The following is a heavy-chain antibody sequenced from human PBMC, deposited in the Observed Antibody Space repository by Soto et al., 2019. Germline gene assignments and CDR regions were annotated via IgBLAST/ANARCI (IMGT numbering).Heavy chain of an antibody. CDR1: GFSLTSTRMA. V-gene: IGHV2-5*02. D-gene: IGHD6-19*01. CDR2: IYWDDGK. Sequence: QITLKESGPTLVKPTQTLTLTCTFSGFSLTSTRMAVGLIRQPPAKTLEWLALIYWDDGKRYSPFLKSRLTISKDTCKNQVVLTMSNMDPVDTAGYYCAHIVVAGLGYYFVYWGQGTLVNVSS. J-gene: IGHJ4*02. CDR3: AHIVVAGLGYYFVY.